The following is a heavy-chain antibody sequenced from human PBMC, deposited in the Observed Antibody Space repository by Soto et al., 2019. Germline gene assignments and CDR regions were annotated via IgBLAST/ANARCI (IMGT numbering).Heavy chain of an antibody. CDR3: AGGFGSGHYDY. CDR1: GVSISSSSW. D-gene: IGHD3-10*01. V-gene: IGHV4-4*02. Sequence: QVQLQQSGPGLVKPSGTLSLTCDVSGVSISSSSWWRWVRQPPGKGLEWVGEIYHSGSTNYNPSLKSRVTISVDKSKNQFSLRLTSVTAADTAVYYCAGGFGSGHYDYWGQGSLVTVSS. J-gene: IGHJ4*02. CDR2: IYHSGST.